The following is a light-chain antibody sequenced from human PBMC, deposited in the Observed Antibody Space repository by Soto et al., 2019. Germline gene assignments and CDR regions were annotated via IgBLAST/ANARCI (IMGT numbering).Light chain of an antibody. J-gene: IGLJ2*01. Sequence: QSALTQPASVSGSPGQSITISCNGTSSDIGAYNYVSWHQQHPGKAPKLIIYEVSNRPSGVSNRFSGSKSGNTASLTISGLQAEDEADYYCCSYTTGSTLVFGEGTKLTVL. V-gene: IGLV2-14*01. CDR1: SSDIGAYNY. CDR2: EVS. CDR3: CSYTTGSTLV.